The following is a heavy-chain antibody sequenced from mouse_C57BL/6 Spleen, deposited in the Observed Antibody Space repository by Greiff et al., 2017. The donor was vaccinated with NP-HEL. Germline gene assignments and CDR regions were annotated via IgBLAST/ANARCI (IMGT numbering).Heavy chain of an antibody. V-gene: IGHV1-69*01. J-gene: IGHJ3*01. CDR2: IDPSDSYT. CDR1: GYTFTSYW. D-gene: IGHD2-3*01. Sequence: VQLQQPGAELVMPGASVKLSCKASGYTFTSYWMHWVKQRPGQGLEWIGEIDPSDSYTNYNQKFKGKSTLTVDKSSSTAYMQLSSLTSEDSAVYYCARYGYYRDWYAYWGKGTLVTVAA. CDR3: ARYGYYRDWYAY.